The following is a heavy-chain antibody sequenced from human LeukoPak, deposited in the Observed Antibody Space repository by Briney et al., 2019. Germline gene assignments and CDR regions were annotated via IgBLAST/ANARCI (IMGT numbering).Heavy chain of an antibody. CDR3: ARGPMVRGVPTLGNFDY. CDR2: INPNSGGT. CDR1: GYTFTGYY. J-gene: IGHJ4*02. D-gene: IGHD3-10*01. Sequence: ASVKVSCKASGYTFTGYYMHWVRQAPGQGLEWMGWINPNSGGTNYAQNFQGRVTMTRDTSISTAYMELSRLRSDDSAVYYCARGPMVRGVPTLGNFDYWGQGTLVTVSS. V-gene: IGHV1-2*02.